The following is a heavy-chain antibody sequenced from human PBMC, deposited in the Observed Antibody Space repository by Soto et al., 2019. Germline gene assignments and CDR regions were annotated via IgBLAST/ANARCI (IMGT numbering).Heavy chain of an antibody. J-gene: IGHJ6*02. Sequence: SETLSLTCAVYGGSFSGYYWRWIRQPPGKGLEWIGEINHSGSTNYNPSLKSRVTISVGTSKHQFSLKLSSVTAADTAVYYCAIVHQSVTRYYYYGMDVWGQGTTVTVSS. CDR3: AIVHQSVTRYYYYGMDV. CDR1: GGSFSGYY. V-gene: IGHV4-34*01. CDR2: INHSGST.